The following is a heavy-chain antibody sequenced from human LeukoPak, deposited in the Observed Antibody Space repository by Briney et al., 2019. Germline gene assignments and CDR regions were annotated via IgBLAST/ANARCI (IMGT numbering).Heavy chain of an antibody. CDR1: GGSISSSTYY. V-gene: IGHV4-39*01. CDR3: ARHKDYYYSYMDV. J-gene: IGHJ6*03. CDR2: IYYSGST. Sequence: SETLSLTCTVSGGSISSSTYYWGWIRQPPGKGLEWIGTIYYSGSTYYNPSLTSRVTISVDTSKNQFSLKLSSVTAADTAVYYCARHKDYYYSYMDVWGKGTTVTISS.